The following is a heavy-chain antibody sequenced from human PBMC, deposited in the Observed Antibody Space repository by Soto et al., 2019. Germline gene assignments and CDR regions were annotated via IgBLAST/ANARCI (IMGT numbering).Heavy chain of an antibody. CDR2: IDGSSGTI. CDR1: GFTFNYYS. Sequence: ESGGGLVQPGGSLRLSCAASGFTFNYYSMSWVRQAPGKGLEWISYIDGSSGTIYYADSVKGRFTISRDNAKNSLYLQMNSLRAEDTAVYYCARDYYYRMDVWGEGTTVTVSS. CDR3: ARDYYYRMDV. J-gene: IGHJ6*04. V-gene: IGHV3-48*01.